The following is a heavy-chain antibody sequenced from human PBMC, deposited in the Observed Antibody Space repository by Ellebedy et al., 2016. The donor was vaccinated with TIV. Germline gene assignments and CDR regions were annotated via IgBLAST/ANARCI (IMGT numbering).Heavy chain of an antibody. CDR2: ISKSDTT. J-gene: IGHJ4*02. CDR3: ARDAIIWIFDS. Sequence: GESLKISCAGSGFTFNSYSMNWVRQAPGTGLEWISYISKSDTTYYADSWRGRFTISRENAKRSLFLQMKSLRLEDTAVYYCARDAIIWIFDSWGQGTLVTVSS. CDR1: GFTFNSYS. D-gene: IGHD3-10*01. V-gene: IGHV3-48*01.